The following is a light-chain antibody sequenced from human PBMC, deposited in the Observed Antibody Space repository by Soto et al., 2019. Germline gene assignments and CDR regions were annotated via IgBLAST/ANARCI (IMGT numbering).Light chain of an antibody. CDR3: SSYTSSDIYV. J-gene: IGLJ1*01. CDR2: EVS. Sequence: QSVLTQPASVSASPGQSITISCTGTSSDVGGYNYVSWYQQHPGKVPKLMIYEVSRRPSGVSNRFSGSKSANTASLTISGLQTEDEADYYCSSYTSSDIYVFGTGTKVTVL. V-gene: IGLV2-14*01. CDR1: SSDVGGYNY.